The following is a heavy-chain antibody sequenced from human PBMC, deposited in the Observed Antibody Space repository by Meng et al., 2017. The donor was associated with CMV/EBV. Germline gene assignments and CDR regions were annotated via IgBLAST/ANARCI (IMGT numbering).Heavy chain of an antibody. J-gene: IGHJ5*02. CDR3: ARQRYKNWFDP. V-gene: IGHV1-2*02. Sequence: SCKASGYTFAGYYMHWVRQAPGQGLEWMGWINPNSGGTNYAQKFQGRVTMTRDTSISTAYMELSRLRSDDTAVYYCARQRYKNWFDPWGQGTLVTVSS. D-gene: IGHD1-1*01. CDR1: GYTFAGYY. CDR2: INPNSGGT.